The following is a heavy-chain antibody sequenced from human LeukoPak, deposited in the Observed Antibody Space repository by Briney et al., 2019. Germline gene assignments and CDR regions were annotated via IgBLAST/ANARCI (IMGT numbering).Heavy chain of an antibody. J-gene: IGHJ4*02. D-gene: IGHD4-17*01. CDR1: GFTFSSYG. V-gene: IGHV3-48*04. CDR3: ATLSIYGEDDH. CDR2: ISGSGSTI. Sequence: GGTLRLSCAASGFTFSSYGMSWVRQAPGKGLEWVSAISGSGSTIYYADSVKGRFTISRDNAKNSLYLQMNSLRAEDTAVYYCATLSIYGEDDHWGQGTLVTVSS.